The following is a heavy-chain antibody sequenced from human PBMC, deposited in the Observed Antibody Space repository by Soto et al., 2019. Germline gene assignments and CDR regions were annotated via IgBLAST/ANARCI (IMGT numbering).Heavy chain of an antibody. V-gene: IGHV3-48*02. J-gene: IGHJ6*02. CDR3: ARGFDLQYGMDV. CDR1: GFTLSTYS. CDR2: ISGSSNTI. Sequence: GGSLRLSCASSGFTLSTYSLNLVRQAPRKGLEWLSYISGSSNTIYYADSVKGRFTISRDNAKNSLYLQMNSLRDEDTAVYFCARGFDLQYGMDVWGQGTTVTVSS. D-gene: IGHD3-10*01.